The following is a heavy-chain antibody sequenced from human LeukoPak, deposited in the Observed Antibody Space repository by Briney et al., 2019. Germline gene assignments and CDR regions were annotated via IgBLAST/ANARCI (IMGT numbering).Heavy chain of an antibody. CDR2: IYYRGTT. J-gene: IGHJ4*02. CDR1: GGSINDYY. Sequence: SETLSLPCTVSGGSINDYYWNWLRQPPGKGLEWIGFIYYRGTTNNNPSLKSRVTTSIDTSKKHFSLNLSSVTAADTAIYYCAGVFSGRRPFELWGQGILVTVSS. V-gene: IGHV4-59*01. D-gene: IGHD3-10*01. CDR3: AGVFSGRRPFEL.